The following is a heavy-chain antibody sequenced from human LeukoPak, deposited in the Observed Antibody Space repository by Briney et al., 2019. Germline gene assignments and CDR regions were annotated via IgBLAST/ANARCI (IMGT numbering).Heavy chain of an antibody. CDR3: ARESHAGNFDY. V-gene: IGHV4-4*07. CDR2: IYNSGST. CDR1: GGSISSYY. Sequence: TSETLSLTCTVSGGSISSYYWSWIRQPAGKGLEWIGHIYNSGSTNYNPSLKGRVTMSVATSKNQFSLHLSSVTAADTAVYYCARESHAGNFDYWGQGTLVTVSS. J-gene: IGHJ4*02.